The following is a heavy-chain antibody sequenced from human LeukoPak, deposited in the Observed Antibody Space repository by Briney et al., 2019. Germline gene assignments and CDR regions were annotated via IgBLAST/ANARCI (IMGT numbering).Heavy chain of an antibody. J-gene: IGHJ6*02. CDR2: IYSGGST. V-gene: IGHV3-53*01. CDR3: ARAMRQLAEYYYYGMDV. Sequence: QPGGSLRLSCAASGFTVSSNYMSWVRQAPGKGLEWVSVIYSGGSTYYADSVKGRFTISRDNSKNTLYLQMNSLRAEDTAVYYCARAMRQLAEYYYYGMDVWGQGTTVTVSS. CDR1: GFTVSSNY. D-gene: IGHD6-13*01.